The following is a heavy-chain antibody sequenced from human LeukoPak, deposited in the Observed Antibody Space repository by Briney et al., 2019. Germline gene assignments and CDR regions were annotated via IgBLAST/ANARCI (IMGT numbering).Heavy chain of an antibody. CDR2: ISSSSSVI. CDR3: ARTGIWSGYSLDF. V-gene: IGHV3-48*01. D-gene: IGHD3-3*01. Sequence: PGGSLRLSCAASGFTFSTYSMNWVRQAPGKGLEWVSYISSSSSVIYYADSVKGRFAISRDNAKNSLYLQMNSLRAEDTAVYYCARTGIWSGYSLDFWGHGTLVTVPS. CDR1: GFTFSTYS. J-gene: IGHJ5*01.